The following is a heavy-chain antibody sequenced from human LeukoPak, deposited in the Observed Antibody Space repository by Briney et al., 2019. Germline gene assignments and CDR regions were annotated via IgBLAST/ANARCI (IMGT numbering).Heavy chain of an antibody. Sequence: SETLSLTCTVSGGSISSYYWSWIRQPPGKGLEWVGYIYYSGSTNYNPSLKSRVTISVDTSKNQFSLKLSSVTAADTAVYYCARGRGGYLDYWGQGTLVTVSS. CDR2: IYYSGST. V-gene: IGHV4-59*01. CDR1: GGSISSYY. D-gene: IGHD2-15*01. CDR3: ARGRGGYLDY. J-gene: IGHJ4*02.